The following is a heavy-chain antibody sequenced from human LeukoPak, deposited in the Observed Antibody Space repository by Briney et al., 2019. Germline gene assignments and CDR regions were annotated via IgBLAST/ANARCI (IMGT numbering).Heavy chain of an antibody. CDR2: IWYDGSNK. V-gene: IGHV3-33*06. J-gene: IGHJ2*01. CDR1: GFAFSNYG. Sequence: GGSLRLSCAASGFAFSNYGMHWVRQAPGKGLEWVAVIWYDGSNKYYADSVKGRFTISRDNSKNTLSLQMNSLRAEDTAVYYCAKGYNAVAGRDWYFDLWGRGTLVTVSS. CDR3: AKGYNAVAGRDWYFDL. D-gene: IGHD6-19*01.